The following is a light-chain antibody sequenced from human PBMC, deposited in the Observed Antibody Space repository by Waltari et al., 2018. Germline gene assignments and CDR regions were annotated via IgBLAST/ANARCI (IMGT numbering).Light chain of an antibody. V-gene: IGKV4-1*01. CDR3: QQYYSTLRT. CDR1: QSVLYSSNNKNY. CDR2: WAS. J-gene: IGKJ1*01. Sequence: DIVMTQSPDSLAVSLGERVTINCKSSQSVLYSSNNKNYLAWYQQKPGQPPKLLIYWASTRESGVPDRLSGGGSGTDFTLTISSLQAEDVAVYYCQQYYSTLRTFGQGTKVEIK.